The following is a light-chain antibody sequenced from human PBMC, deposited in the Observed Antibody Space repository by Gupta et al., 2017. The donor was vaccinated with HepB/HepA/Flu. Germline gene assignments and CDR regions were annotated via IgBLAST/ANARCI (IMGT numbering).Light chain of an antibody. V-gene: IGLV1-40*01. CDR2: GNS. CDR3: QSYDSSLSGYV. Sequence: QSVLTQPPSVSGAPGQRVTISCTGSSSNIGAGYDVHWYQQLPGTAPKRLIYGNSNRPSGVPDRFSGSKSGTSASLAITGLRAEDEADYYCQSYDSSLSGYVFGTGTKVTVL. CDR1: SSNIGAGYD. J-gene: IGLJ1*01.